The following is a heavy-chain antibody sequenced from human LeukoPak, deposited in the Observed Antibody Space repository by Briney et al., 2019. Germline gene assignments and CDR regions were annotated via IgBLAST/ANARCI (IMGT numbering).Heavy chain of an antibody. CDR2: IIPIFGTA. V-gene: IGHV1-69*06. J-gene: IGHJ4*02. CDR3: AGLHSGYDRRDY. CDR1: GGTFSSYA. Sequence: SVKVSCKASGGTFSSYAISWVRQAPGHGLEWMGGIIPIFGTANYAQKFQGRVTITADKSTSTAYMELSSLRSEDTAVYYCAGLHSGYDRRDYWGQGTLVTVSS. D-gene: IGHD5-12*01.